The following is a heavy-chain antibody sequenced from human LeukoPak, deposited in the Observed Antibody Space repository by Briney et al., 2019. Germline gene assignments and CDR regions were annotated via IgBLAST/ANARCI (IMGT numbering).Heavy chain of an antibody. J-gene: IGHJ4*02. CDR1: GFTFSTYA. CDR2: ISGSGAGT. CDR3: AKVSRGIAVAGAHFFDY. Sequence: GGSLRLSCAASGFTFSTYAMSWVHQAPGKGLEWVSAISGSGAGTYYADSVKGRFTISRDNSKNTLYLQMNSLRAEDTAVYYCAKVSRGIAVAGAHFFDYWGQGTLVTVSS. V-gene: IGHV3-23*01. D-gene: IGHD6-19*01.